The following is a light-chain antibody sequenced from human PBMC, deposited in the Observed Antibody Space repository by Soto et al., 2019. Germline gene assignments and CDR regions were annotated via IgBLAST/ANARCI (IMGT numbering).Light chain of an antibody. V-gene: IGLV2-14*01. Sequence: QSVLNQPASVSGSPGQSITISCTGTSSDVGGYNYVSWYQQHPVKAPKLMIYEVSNRPSGVSNRFSGSKSGNTASLTIPGLQAEDEADYYCSSYTSSSTVFGGGTKLTVL. CDR3: SSYTSSSTV. J-gene: IGLJ3*02. CDR1: SSDVGGYNY. CDR2: EVS.